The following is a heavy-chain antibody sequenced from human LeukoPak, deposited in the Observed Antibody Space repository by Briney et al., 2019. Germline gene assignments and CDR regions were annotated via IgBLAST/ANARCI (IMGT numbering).Heavy chain of an antibody. Sequence: ASVKVSCKASGGTFSSYAVSRVRQTPGQGLEWMGGIIPIFGTANYAQKFQGRVTTTADESTSTAYMELSSLRSEDTAVYYCARQGDAVVTDVWGQGTTVIVSS. J-gene: IGHJ6*02. V-gene: IGHV1-69*13. CDR2: IIPIFGTA. CDR1: GGTFSSYA. CDR3: ARQGDAVVTDV. D-gene: IGHD4-23*01.